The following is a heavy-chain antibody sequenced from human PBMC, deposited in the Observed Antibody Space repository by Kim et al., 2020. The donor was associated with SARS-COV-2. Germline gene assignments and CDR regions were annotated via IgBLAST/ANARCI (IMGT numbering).Heavy chain of an antibody. CDR3: ATPNTMVRGVIWAFDI. J-gene: IGHJ3*02. CDR2: IYYSGST. CDR1: GGSISSGGYY. V-gene: IGHV4-31*03. Sequence: SETLSLTCTVSGGSISSGGYYWSWIRQHPGKGLEWIGYIYYSGSTYYNPSLKSRVTISVDTSKNQFSLKLSSVTAADTAVYYCATPNTMVRGVIWAFDIWGQGTMVTVSS. D-gene: IGHD3-10*01.